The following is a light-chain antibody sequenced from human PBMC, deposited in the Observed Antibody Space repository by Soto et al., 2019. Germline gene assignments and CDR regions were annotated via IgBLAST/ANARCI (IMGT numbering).Light chain of an antibody. V-gene: IGKV3-11*01. J-gene: IGKJ1*01. CDR2: DAS. Sequence: EIVLTQSPATLSLSPGERATLSCRASQSVSSYLAWYQQKPGQAPRLLIYDASNRATGIPARSSGSGSGTDFTLTISRLEPEDFAVYYCQQYGRSGTFGQGTKVDIK. CDR1: QSVSSY. CDR3: QQYGRSGT.